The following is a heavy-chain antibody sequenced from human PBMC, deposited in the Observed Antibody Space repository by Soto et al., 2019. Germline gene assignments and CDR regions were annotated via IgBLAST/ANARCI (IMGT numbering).Heavy chain of an antibody. CDR3: VREGRGSFDF. D-gene: IGHD5-12*01. V-gene: IGHV3-23*01. CDR2: IGGRGNSA. Sequence: WGSLRLSCAASGFIFTNYAMNWVRQAPGKGLEWVSAIGGRGNSAYYADSVQGRFTISRDNSKNTLSLQMSSLTADDTAIYYCVREGRGSFDFWGRGTMVTVSS. CDR1: GFIFTNYA. J-gene: IGHJ3*01.